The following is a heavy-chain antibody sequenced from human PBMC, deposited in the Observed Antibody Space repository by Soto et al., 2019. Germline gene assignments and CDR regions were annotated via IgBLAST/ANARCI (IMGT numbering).Heavy chain of an antibody. Sequence: EVQLLESGGGLVQPGGSLRLSCAASGFTFSSYAMSWVRQAPGKGLEWVSAISGSGGSTYYADSVKGRFTISRDNSKNTPYLQMNSLRAEDTAVYYCAKRASIAAAGTGYYYYYYGMDVWGQGTTVTVSS. J-gene: IGHJ6*02. CDR2: ISGSGGST. V-gene: IGHV3-23*01. CDR3: AKRASIAAAGTGYYYYYYGMDV. D-gene: IGHD6-13*01. CDR1: GFTFSSYA.